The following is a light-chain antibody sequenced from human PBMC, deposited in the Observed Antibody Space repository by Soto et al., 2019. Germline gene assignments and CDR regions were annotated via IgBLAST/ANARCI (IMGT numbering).Light chain of an antibody. Sequence: EIVMTQSPATLSVSPVERATLSCRASQSVSSNLAWYQQKPGQAPRLLIYGASTRATGIPARFSGSGSGTEFTLTISSLQSEDFAVYYCQQYNNFPITFGQGTRLEIK. CDR2: GAS. CDR1: QSVSSN. V-gene: IGKV3-15*01. CDR3: QQYNNFPIT. J-gene: IGKJ5*01.